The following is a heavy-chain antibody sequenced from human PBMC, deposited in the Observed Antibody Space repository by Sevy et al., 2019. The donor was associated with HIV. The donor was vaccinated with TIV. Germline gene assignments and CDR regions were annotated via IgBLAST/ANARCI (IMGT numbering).Heavy chain of an antibody. CDR1: GFTLCSYA. V-gene: IGHV3-23*01. J-gene: IGHJ4*02. D-gene: IGHD1-26*01. CDR2: FGGSGGCT. Sequence: GALRPLFSAPGFTLCSYAMNWVRQAPGKGLEWVSAFGGSGGCTYYADSGKGRLTISRDNSKNTLYLQMNSLRAEDTAVYYCAKTQWELPDYFVYWGQGTLVTVSS. CDR3: AKTQWELPDYFVY.